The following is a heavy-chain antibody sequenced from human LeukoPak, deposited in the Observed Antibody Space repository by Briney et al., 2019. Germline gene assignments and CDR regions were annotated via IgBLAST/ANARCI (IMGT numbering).Heavy chain of an antibody. CDR2: INHSGST. D-gene: IGHD2-2*01. CDR3: ARAAITEGGQLLLGYYFDY. J-gene: IGHJ4*02. CDR1: GGSFSGYD. Sequence: SETLSLTCAVYGGSFSGYDWSWIRQPPGKGLEWIGEINHSGSTNYNPSLKSRGTISVATSKNQFSLKLSSVTAADTAVYYCARAAITEGGQLLLGYYFDYWGQGTLVTVSS. V-gene: IGHV4-34*01.